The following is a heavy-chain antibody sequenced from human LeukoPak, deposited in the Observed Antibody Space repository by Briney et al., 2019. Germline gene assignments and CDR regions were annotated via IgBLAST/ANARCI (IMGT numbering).Heavy chain of an antibody. CDR1: GDSISSSYYY. D-gene: IGHD3-10*01. Sequence: PSETLSLTCTVSGDSISSSYYYWGWLRQPPGKGLEWIGNIYYSGSTYYNPSLKSRVTISVDTSKNQFSLKLSSVTAADTAVYYCARDYSGRGDAFDIWVQGTMVTVSS. CDR3: ARDYSGRGDAFDI. V-gene: IGHV4-39*07. CDR2: IYYSGST. J-gene: IGHJ3*02.